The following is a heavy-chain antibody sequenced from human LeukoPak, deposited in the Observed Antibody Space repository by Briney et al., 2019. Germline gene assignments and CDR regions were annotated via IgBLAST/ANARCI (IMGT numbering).Heavy chain of an antibody. D-gene: IGHD2-15*01. J-gene: IGHJ4*02. CDR1: GFTFSSYS. CDR3: ARRQGYCSGGSCFSLDY. Sequence: GGSLRLSCAASGFTFSSYSMNWVRQAPGKGLEWVSSISSSSSYIYYAGSVKGRFTISRDNAKNSLYLQMNSLRAEDTAVYYCARRQGYCSGGSCFSLDYWGQGTLVTVSS. CDR2: ISSSSSYI. V-gene: IGHV3-21*01.